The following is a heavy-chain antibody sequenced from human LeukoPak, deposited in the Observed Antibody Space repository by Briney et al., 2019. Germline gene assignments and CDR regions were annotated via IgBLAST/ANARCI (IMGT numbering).Heavy chain of an antibody. CDR1: GYTFTSYG. Sequence: ASVKVSCKASGYTFTSYGISWVRQAPGQELEWMGWISAYNGNTNYAQKLQGRVTMTTDTSTSTAYMELRSLRSDDTAVYYCAYSLRGDSFDYWGQGTLVTVSS. D-gene: IGHD2-15*01. CDR2: ISAYNGNT. CDR3: AYSLRGDSFDY. J-gene: IGHJ4*02. V-gene: IGHV1-18*01.